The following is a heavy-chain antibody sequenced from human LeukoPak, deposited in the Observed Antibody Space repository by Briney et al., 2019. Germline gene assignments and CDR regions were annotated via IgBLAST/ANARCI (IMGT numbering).Heavy chain of an antibody. CDR3: ARDPGSHNSSGWYDY. V-gene: IGHV3-23*01. D-gene: IGHD6-19*01. CDR2: ISGSGGNT. J-gene: IGHJ4*02. CDR1: GFTFSSYA. Sequence: GGSLRLSCAASGFTFSSYAMSWVRQAPGKGLEWVSAISGSGGNTYYTDSVKGRFTISRDNSKNTLYLQMNSLRAEDTAVYYCARDPGSHNSSGWYDYWGQGTLVTVSS.